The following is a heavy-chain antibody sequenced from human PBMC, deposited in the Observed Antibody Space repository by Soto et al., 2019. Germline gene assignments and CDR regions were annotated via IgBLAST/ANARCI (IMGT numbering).Heavy chain of an antibody. CDR1: GSTFSSYW. D-gene: IGHD2-15*01. Sequence: PGGSLRLSCAASGSTFSSYWMSWVRQAPGKELEWVANIKQDGSEKYYVDSVKGRFTISRDNAKNSLYLQMNSLRAEDTAVYYCAREHGHCSGGSCYSYYYYYGMDVWGQGTTVTVSS. CDR3: AREHGHCSGGSCYSYYYYYGMDV. J-gene: IGHJ6*02. CDR2: IKQDGSEK. V-gene: IGHV3-7*01.